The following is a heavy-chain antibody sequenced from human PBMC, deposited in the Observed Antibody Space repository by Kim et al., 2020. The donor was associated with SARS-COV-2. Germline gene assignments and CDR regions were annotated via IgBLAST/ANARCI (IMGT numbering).Heavy chain of an antibody. V-gene: IGHV3-53*01. CDR1: GFIVSSNY. D-gene: IGHD1-7*01. Sequence: GGSLRLSCAASGFIVSSNYMSWVRQAPGKGLEWVSIIYSGGYTHYADSVKGRFTISRDTSKNTLYLQMNSLRVEDTAVYYCARDLTVTKGLDYWGQGTLVTVSS. CDR2: IYSGGYT. CDR3: ARDLTVTKGLDY. J-gene: IGHJ4*02.